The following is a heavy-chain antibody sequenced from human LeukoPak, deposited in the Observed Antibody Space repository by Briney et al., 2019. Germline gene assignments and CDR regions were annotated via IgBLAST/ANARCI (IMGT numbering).Heavy chain of an antibody. Sequence: EPSETLSLTCAVYGGSFSGYYWSWIRQPPGKGLEWIGEINHSGSTNYNPSLKSRVTISVDTSKNQFSLKLSSVTAADTAVYYCARAPVRRYDSSGYPLGWGQGTLVTVSS. CDR1: GGSFSGYY. CDR3: ARAPVRRYDSSGYPLG. V-gene: IGHV4-34*01. D-gene: IGHD3-22*01. J-gene: IGHJ4*02. CDR2: INHSGST.